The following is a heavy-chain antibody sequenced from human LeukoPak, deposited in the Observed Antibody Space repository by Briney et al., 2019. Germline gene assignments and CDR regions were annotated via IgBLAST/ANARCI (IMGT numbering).Heavy chain of an antibody. CDR3: AKGHYYDSSGYLYYFDY. V-gene: IGHV3-23*01. Sequence: GGSLRLSCAASGFTFSSYSMNWVRQAPGKGLEWVSTISGSGGSTYYADSVKGRFTISRDNSKNTLYLQVVSLRAEDTAVYYCAKGHYYDSSGYLYYFDYWGQGTLVTVSS. CDR1: GFTFSSYS. J-gene: IGHJ4*02. CDR2: ISGSGGST. D-gene: IGHD3-22*01.